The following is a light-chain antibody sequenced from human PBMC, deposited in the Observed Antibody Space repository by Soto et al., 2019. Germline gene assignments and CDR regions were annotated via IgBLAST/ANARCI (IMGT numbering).Light chain of an antibody. V-gene: IGLV1-47*02. Sequence: QSVLTQPPSASGTPGQGVTISCSGSISNIGSNYVYWYQQLPGTAPKLLIYNNNQRPSGVPDRFSASKSGTSASLAIRGLRSDDEADYYCSSWDGSLSGYVFGAGTKVTVL. CDR2: NNN. CDR3: SSWDGSLSGYV. CDR1: ISNIGSNY. J-gene: IGLJ1*01.